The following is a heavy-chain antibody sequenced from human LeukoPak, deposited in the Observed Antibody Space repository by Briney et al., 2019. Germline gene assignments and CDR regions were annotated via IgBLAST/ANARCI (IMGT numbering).Heavy chain of an antibody. Sequence: GGSLRLSCAASGFMLSSYWMSWVRQAPGKGLEWVANIKQDGSEKYYVDSVKGRFTISRDNAKNSLYLQMNSLRAEDTAVYYCARDSSRLRDAFDIWGQGTMVTVSS. CDR3: ARDSSRLRDAFDI. V-gene: IGHV3-7*01. CDR2: IKQDGSEK. J-gene: IGHJ3*02. D-gene: IGHD6-13*01. CDR1: GFMLSSYW.